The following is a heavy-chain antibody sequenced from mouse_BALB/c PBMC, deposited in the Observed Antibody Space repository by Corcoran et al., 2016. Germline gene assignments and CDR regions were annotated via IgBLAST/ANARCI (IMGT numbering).Heavy chain of an antibody. J-gene: IGHJ2*01. CDR3: ARYGNYPYYFDY. CDR2: INTYTGEP. V-gene: IGHV9-1*02. Sequence: QIQLVQSGPELKKPGETVKISCKASGYTFTNYGMNWVKQAPGKGLKWMGWINTYTGEPTYADDFKGRFAFSLETSASTAYLQINNLKNEDMATYFCARYGNYPYYFDYWGQGTTLTASS. D-gene: IGHD2-10*02. CDR1: GYTFTNYG.